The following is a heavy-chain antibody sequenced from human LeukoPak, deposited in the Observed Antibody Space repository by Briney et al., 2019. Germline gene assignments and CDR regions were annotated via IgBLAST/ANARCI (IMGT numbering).Heavy chain of an antibody. J-gene: IGHJ6*04. CDR2: MNGGNGNT. CDR1: GYTFTSYD. D-gene: IGHD3-9*01. CDR3: ARDKIDNLLTGGGGRDV. Sequence: ASVKVSCKASGYTFTSYDINWVRQATGQGLEWMGWMNGGNGNTKYSQKFQGSVTISRDTSASTAYMELSSLRSEDTAVYYCARDKIDNLLTGGGGRDVWAKGPTATVSS. V-gene: IGHV1-3*01.